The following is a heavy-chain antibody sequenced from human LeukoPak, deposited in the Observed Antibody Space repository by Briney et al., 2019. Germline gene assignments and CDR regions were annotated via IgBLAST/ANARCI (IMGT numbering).Heavy chain of an antibody. CDR1: GYTFTSYG. D-gene: IGHD3-3*01. CDR3: ARALLRFLEWSNWFDP. V-gene: IGHV1-18*01. J-gene: IGHJ5*02. CDR2: ISAYNGNT. Sequence: GASVKVSCKASGYTFTSYGISWVRQAPGQGLEWMGWISAYNGNTNYAQKLQGRVTMTTDTSASTAYMELSSLRSEDTAVYYCARALLRFLEWSNWFDPWGQGTLVTVSS.